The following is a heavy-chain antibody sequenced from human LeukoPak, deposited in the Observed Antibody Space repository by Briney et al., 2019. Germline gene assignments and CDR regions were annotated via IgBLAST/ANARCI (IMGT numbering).Heavy chain of an antibody. CDR1: GFTFDDYG. D-gene: IGHD6-13*01. CDR2: INWNGGST. CDR3: ARGTLKAAATDFDY. J-gene: IGHJ4*02. V-gene: IGHV3-20*04. Sequence: GGSLRLSCAASGFTFDDYGMSWVRQAPGKGLEWVSGINWNGGSTGYADSVKGRFTFSRDNAKNSLYLQMNSLRAEDTALYYCARGTLKAAATDFDYWGQGTLVTVSS.